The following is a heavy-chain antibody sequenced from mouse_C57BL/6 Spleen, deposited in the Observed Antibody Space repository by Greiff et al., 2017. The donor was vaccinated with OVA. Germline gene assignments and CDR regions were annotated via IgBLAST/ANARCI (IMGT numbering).Heavy chain of an antibody. V-gene: IGHV1-54*01. CDR2: INPGSGGS. J-gene: IGHJ2*01. Sequence: QVPLQQSGAELVRPGTSVKVFCKASGYAFTNYLIEWVKQRPGQGPEWIGVINPGSGGSNYNAKFKGKATRTAGKSSSTAYMQLSSLTSEDSAVYFCARGGWLLPLNYWSQGTTLTVSS. CDR3: ARGGWLLPLNY. CDR1: GYAFTNYL. D-gene: IGHD2-3*01.